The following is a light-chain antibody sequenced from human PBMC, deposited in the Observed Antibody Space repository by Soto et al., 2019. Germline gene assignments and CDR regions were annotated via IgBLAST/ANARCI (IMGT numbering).Light chain of an antibody. J-gene: IGLJ2*01. V-gene: IGLV2-11*01. CDR3: CSYAGTFIYVV. Sequence: QSALTQPRSVSGSPGQSVTISCTGASNDIGGYNFVSWYQQTPGMAPRLIIYDVTKRPSGVPDRFSGSKSGNTASLTISGLQAEDEAEYFCCSYAGTFIYVVFGGGTKLTV. CDR1: SNDIGGYNF. CDR2: DVT.